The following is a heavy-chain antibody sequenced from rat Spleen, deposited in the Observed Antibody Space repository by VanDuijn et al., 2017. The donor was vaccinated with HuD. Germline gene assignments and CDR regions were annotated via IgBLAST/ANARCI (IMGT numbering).Heavy chain of an antibody. CDR2: ISYDGSST. CDR3: ARRHYGYTDYFDY. V-gene: IGHV5-7*01. J-gene: IGHJ2*01. D-gene: IGHD1-11*01. Sequence: EVQLVESGGGLVQPGRSMKLSCAASGFTFSHYDMAWVRQAPKKGLEWVAFISYDGSSTYYRDSVKGRFTISRDNTKSTLSLQMDSLRSEDTATYYCARRHYGYTDYFDYWGQGVMVTVSS. CDR1: GFTFSHYD.